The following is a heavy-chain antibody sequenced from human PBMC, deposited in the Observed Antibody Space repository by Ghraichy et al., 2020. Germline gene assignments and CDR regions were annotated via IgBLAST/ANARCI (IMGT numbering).Heavy chain of an antibody. CDR2: IAASRDTI. D-gene: IGHD6-13*01. J-gene: IGHJ4*02. CDR3: ASGTFDYSREDHGGAFDY. V-gene: IGHV3-48*03. Sequence: GGSLRLSCAASGFTFSDNEMNWVRQAPGKGLEWVAYIAASRDTIYYADSVRGRFTISRAKSSVILQMDRLRAEDTATYYCASGTFDYSREDHGGAFDYWGQGTQVPVSP. CDR1: GFTFSDNE.